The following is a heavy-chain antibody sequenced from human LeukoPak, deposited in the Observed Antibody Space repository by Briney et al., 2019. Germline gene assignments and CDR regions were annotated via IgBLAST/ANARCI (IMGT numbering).Heavy chain of an antibody. D-gene: IGHD6-13*01. CDR1: GYTFTSYG. CDR3: ARTSSTWYGGVGDY. V-gene: IGHV1-18*01. J-gene: IGHJ4*02. Sequence: ASVKVSCKASGYTFTSYGISWVRQAPGRGLEWMGWISAYNGNTKNAQKLQGRVTMTTDTSTSTAYMELRSLRSDDTAVYYCARTSSTWYGGVGDYWGQGTLVTVSS. CDR2: ISAYNGNT.